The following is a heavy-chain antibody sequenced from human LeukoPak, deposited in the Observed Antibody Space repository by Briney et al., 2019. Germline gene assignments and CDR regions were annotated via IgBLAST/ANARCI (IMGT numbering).Heavy chain of an antibody. Sequence: GGSLRLSCSASGLTLSGYWMHWVRQIPGKGLVWVSRIDSDESGTSYADSVKGRFTISSDDVKNMLYLQMNSLRVEDTGLYYCSTVEHFWGQGTLVTVSS. J-gene: IGHJ4*02. V-gene: IGHV3-74*01. D-gene: IGHD1/OR15-1a*01. CDR2: IDSDESGT. CDR1: GLTLSGYW. CDR3: STVEHF.